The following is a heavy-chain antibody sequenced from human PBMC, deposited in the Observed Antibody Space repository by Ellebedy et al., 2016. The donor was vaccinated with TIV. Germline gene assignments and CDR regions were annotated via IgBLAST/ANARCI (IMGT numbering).Heavy chain of an antibody. V-gene: IGHV1-8*01. D-gene: IGHD3-10*01. CDR2: MNPNSGTT. Sequence: ASVKVSCXASGYTFTNYDINWVRQATGQGLEWMGWMNPNSGTTGYAQKLQGRVTMTRNTSISTAFMELSSLRFEDTAVYFCVRGGFFYGSASYYPFDYWGQGTLVTVSS. CDR1: GYTFTNYD. J-gene: IGHJ4*02. CDR3: VRGGFFYGSASYYPFDY.